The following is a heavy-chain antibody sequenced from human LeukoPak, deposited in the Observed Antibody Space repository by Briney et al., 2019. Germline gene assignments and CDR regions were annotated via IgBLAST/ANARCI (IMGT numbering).Heavy chain of an antibody. CDR1: GYNFTSYG. J-gene: IGHJ4*02. CDR2: ISAYNDNT. V-gene: IGHV1-18*01. D-gene: IGHD6-13*01. CDR3: ARVGAWAAAGIDY. Sequence: RWASVKVSCKTSGYNFTSYGISWLRQALGQGLEWMGWISAYNDNTYYAQRFQGRVTMTTDTSTSTAYMELRSLRSDDTAVYYCARVGAWAAAGIDYWGQGTLVTVSS.